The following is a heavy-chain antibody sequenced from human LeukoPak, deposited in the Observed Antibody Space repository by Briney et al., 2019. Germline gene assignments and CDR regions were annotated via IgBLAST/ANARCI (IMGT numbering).Heavy chain of an antibody. V-gene: IGHV4-31*03. CDR3: AREGYYYDSSGPIDY. CDR1: GGSISSAPYY. D-gene: IGHD3-22*01. Sequence: SQTLSLTCTVSGGSISSAPYYWSWIRQRPGKGLEWMGYISHSGNTYYNPSLKSRLNISADTSRNQFSLKLRSVTAADTALYFCAREGYYYDSSGPIDYWGQGTRSPSPQ. J-gene: IGHJ4*02. CDR2: ISHSGNT.